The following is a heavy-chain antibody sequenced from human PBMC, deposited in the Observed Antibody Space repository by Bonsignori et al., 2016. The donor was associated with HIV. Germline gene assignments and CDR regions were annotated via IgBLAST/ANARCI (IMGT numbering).Heavy chain of an antibody. J-gene: IGHJ6*03. Sequence: GGSLRLSCAASGFTFSNYGMHWVRQAPGKGLEWVAVISYDGSNKYYADSVKGRFTISRDNSKNTLYLQLNSLRAEDTAVYYCAKDRSYSDYGRLYHYYYMDVWGKGTTVTVSS. D-gene: IGHD4-11*01. V-gene: IGHV3-30*18. CDR3: AKDRSYSDYGRLYHYYYMDV. CDR1: GFTFSNYG. CDR2: ISYDGSNK.